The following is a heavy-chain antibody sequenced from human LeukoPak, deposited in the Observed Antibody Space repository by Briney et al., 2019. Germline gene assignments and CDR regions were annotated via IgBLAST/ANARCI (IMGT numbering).Heavy chain of an antibody. CDR2: ISSTSSYI. Sequence: GGSLRLSCAASGFTFSSYSMNWVRQAPGKGLEWVSSISSTSSYIYYADSVKGRFTISRDNAKNTLYLEMNSLRGEDTAVYYCARSQGFFDYWGQGTLVTVSS. J-gene: IGHJ4*02. V-gene: IGHV3-21*01. CDR1: GFTFSSYS. CDR3: ARSQGFFDY.